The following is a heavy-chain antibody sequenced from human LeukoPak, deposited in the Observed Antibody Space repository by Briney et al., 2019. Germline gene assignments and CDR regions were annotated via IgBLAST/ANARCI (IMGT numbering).Heavy chain of an antibody. D-gene: IGHD4-17*01. J-gene: IGHJ4*02. CDR2: IYTSGST. Sequence: SETLSLTCTVSGGSISGYYWSWIRQPAGKGLEWIGRIYTSGSTNYNPSLRSRVTMSVDTSKNQFSLKLSSVTAADTAVYYCARKGYGDPPYYFDYWGQGTLVTVSS. CDR3: ARKGYGDPPYYFDY. V-gene: IGHV4-4*07. CDR1: GGSISGYY.